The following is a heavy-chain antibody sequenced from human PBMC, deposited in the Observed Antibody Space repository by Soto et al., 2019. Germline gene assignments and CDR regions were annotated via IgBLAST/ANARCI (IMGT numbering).Heavy chain of an antibody. CDR1: GFTFSNYG. V-gene: IGHV3-30*18. Sequence: GGSLRLSCAVYGFTFSNYGIHWVRQAPGKGLEWVALISDDGTNKYFVDSVKGRFTISRDTSKNMLYLQMNRLRAEDTAVYYCAKDYLGSSKAFDIWGRGTGVTVS. D-gene: IGHD2-2*01. CDR2: ISDDGTNK. CDR3: AKDYLGSSKAFDI. J-gene: IGHJ3*02.